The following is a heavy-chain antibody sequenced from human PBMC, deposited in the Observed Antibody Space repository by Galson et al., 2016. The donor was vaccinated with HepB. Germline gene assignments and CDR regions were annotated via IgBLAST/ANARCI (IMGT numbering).Heavy chain of an antibody. CDR1: GGTFISYA. D-gene: IGHD6-25*01. V-gene: IGHV1-69*04. Sequence: SVKVSCKASGGTFISYAISWVRQAPGQGLEWMGRIIPIVGIANYAQEFQGRVTITADKFTSTAYMELSSLRSEDTAVYYCARYLGIRAAPWGYGMDVWGQGTTVTVSS. J-gene: IGHJ6*02. CDR3: ARYLGIRAAPWGYGMDV. CDR2: IIPIVGIA.